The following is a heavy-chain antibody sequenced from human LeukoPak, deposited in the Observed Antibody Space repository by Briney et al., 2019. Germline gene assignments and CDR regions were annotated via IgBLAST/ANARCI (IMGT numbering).Heavy chain of an antibody. V-gene: IGHV1-2*02. CDR2: INPNSGGT. CDR3: ARDRFGELSYYMDV. D-gene: IGHD3-10*01. J-gene: IGHJ6*03. CDR1: GYILTDYY. Sequence: ASVKVSCKASGYILTDYYIHWVRQAPGQGLEWMGWINPNSGGTNYAQKFQGRVTMTRDTSISTAYMDLSRLISDDTAVYYCARDRFGELSYYMDVWGKGTTVTVSS.